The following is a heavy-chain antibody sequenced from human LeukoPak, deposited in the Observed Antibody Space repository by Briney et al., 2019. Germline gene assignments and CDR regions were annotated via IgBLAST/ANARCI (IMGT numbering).Heavy chain of an antibody. J-gene: IGHJ5*02. D-gene: IGHD3-10*01. CDR3: AMKRITMVRGVMPTGFDP. V-gene: IGHV4-34*01. CDR1: GGSFSGYY. CDR2: INHSGST. Sequence: PSETLSLTCAVYGGSFSGYYWSWIRQPPGKGLEWIGEINHSGSTNYNPSLKSRVAISVDTSKNQFSLNLSPVTAADTAVYYCAMKRITMVRGVMPTGFDPWGQGTLVTVSS.